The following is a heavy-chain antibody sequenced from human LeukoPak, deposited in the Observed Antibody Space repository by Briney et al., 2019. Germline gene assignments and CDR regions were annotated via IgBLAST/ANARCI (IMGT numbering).Heavy chain of an antibody. CDR1: GGTFSSYA. D-gene: IGHD6-13*01. CDR3: ASPKGSSSWYRSPYYYYGMDV. CDR2: IIPILGIA. Sequence: SVKVSCKASGGTFSSYAISWVRQAPGQGLEWMGRIIPILGIANYAQKFQGRVTITADKSTSTAYMELSSLRSEDTAVHYCASPKGSSSWYRSPYYYYGMDVWGQGTTVTVSS. V-gene: IGHV1-69*04. J-gene: IGHJ6*02.